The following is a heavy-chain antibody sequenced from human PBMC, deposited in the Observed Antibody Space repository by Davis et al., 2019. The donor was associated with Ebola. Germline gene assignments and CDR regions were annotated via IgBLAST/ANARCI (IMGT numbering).Heavy chain of an antibody. CDR2: ISDYNLKT. J-gene: IGHJ4*02. CDR3: ARRQGYGDDELDH. V-gene: IGHV1-18*01. D-gene: IGHD4/OR15-4a*01. Sequence: ASVKVSCKASGYAFTTYGISWVRQAPGQGLAWMGWISDYNLKTKYAQKVQGRVTLTADTSTDTAYMELRSLRTDDTAVYYCARRQGYGDDELDHWGQGTLVTVSS. CDR1: GYAFTTYG.